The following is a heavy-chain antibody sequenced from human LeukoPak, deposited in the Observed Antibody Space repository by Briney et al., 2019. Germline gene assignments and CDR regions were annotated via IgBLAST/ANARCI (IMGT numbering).Heavy chain of an antibody. Sequence: SETLSLTCTVSGGSITSSDYHWGWTRQPPGKGLEWIGSMYHSGSTYHNPSLKSRVTISVDTSKNQFSLKLNSVTATDTAVYYCARHVGQQLFYYYYGLDVWGQGTTVSVSS. J-gene: IGHJ6*02. V-gene: IGHV4-39*01. CDR1: GGSITSSDYH. CDR2: MYHSGST. D-gene: IGHD6-13*01. CDR3: ARHVGQQLFYYYYGLDV.